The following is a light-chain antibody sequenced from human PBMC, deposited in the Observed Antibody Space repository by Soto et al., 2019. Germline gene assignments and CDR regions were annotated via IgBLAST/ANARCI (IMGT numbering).Light chain of an antibody. CDR2: AAS. J-gene: IGKJ1*01. Sequence: DIQMTQSPSSLSASVGDRVTITCRASQSISNYLNWYQQKPGKAPKLLIYAASTLQSGVPSRFSGSGSGTDFTLTISCLQSEDFATYYCQQYYSYPLTFGQGTKVDI. CDR1: QSISNY. V-gene: IGKV1-39*01. CDR3: QQYYSYPLT.